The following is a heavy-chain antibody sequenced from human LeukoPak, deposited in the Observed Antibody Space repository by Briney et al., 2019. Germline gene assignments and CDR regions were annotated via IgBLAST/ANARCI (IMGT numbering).Heavy chain of an antibody. CDR2: IIPIFGTA. CDR1: GGTFSSYA. Sequence: GASVKVSCKASGGTFSSYAISWVRQAPGQGLEWMGGIIPIFGTANYAQKFQGRVTITADESTSTAYMELSSLRSEDTAVYYCANRRYCSGGSCYSVNYYDSSGYYYPFDYWGQGTLVTVSS. D-gene: IGHD2-15*01. V-gene: IGHV1-69*13. CDR3: ANRRYCSGGSCYSVNYYDSSGYYYPFDY. J-gene: IGHJ4*02.